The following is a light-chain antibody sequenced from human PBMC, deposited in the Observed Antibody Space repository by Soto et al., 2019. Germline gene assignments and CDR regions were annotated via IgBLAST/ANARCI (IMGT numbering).Light chain of an antibody. V-gene: IGKV3-20*01. Sequence: EIVLTQSPGTLSLSPGERATLSCRASQSVTNNYLAWYQQKPGQGPRLVIYAASGRATGIPDRFSGSGSGTDFPLTISRLEPEDFAVYYCQQYVTSRTFGQGTKVEIK. CDR3: QQYVTSRT. J-gene: IGKJ1*01. CDR1: QSVTNNY. CDR2: AAS.